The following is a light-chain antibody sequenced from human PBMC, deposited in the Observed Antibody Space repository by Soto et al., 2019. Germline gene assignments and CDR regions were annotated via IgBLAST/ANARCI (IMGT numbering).Light chain of an antibody. Sequence: EILWTQSPSTLSLAPGERATLSCRASQSVSSYLAWYQQKPGQAPRLLIYDASNRATGIPARFSGSGSGTEFTLTITSLEPGDFEVYYCQQRSDWQYTFGQGTKVDIK. V-gene: IGKV3-11*01. CDR2: DAS. CDR1: QSVSSY. CDR3: QQRSDWQYT. J-gene: IGKJ2*01.